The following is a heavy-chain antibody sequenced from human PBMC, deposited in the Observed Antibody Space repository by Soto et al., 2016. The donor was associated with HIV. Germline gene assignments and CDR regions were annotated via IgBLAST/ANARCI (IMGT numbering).Heavy chain of an antibody. V-gene: IGHV1-69*01. Sequence: QVQLVQSGAEVKKPGSSVKVPCKASGDTVSSYAISWVRQAPGQGLEWMGGIIPIFGTGKYAQRFQDRVTITADESTNTAYMEMSSLRSDDTAVYYCARGYPYYYDSSGYYSYYFDYWGQGTLVTVSS. D-gene: IGHD3-22*01. J-gene: IGHJ4*02. CDR2: IIPIFGTG. CDR3: ARGYPYYYDSSGYYSYYFDY. CDR1: GDTVSSYA.